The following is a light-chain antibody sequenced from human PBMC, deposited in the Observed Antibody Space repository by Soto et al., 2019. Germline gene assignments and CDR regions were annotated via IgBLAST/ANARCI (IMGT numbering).Light chain of an antibody. CDR2: TDD. V-gene: IGLV1-44*01. CDR3: AAWDDSLNGVI. Sequence: QSVLTQPPSASGTPGQRVTISCSGSISNIGSNPVNWYHQLPGTAPKLLIYTDDQWPSGVPDRVSGSKSGTSASLAISGLQSEDEADYYCAAWDDSLNGVIFGGGTKLTVL. J-gene: IGLJ2*01. CDR1: ISNIGSNP.